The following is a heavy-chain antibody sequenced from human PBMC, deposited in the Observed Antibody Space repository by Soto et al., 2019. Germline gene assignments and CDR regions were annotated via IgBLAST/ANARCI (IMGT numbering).Heavy chain of an antibody. CDR2: ISAYNGNT. Sequence: ASVKVSCKASGYTFTSYGISWVRQAPGQGLEWMGWISAYNGNTNYAQKLQGRVTMTTDTSTSTAYMELRSLRSDDTAVYYCARTRYSSGWGGPINDYWGQGTLVTVSS. J-gene: IGHJ4*02. V-gene: IGHV1-18*01. CDR3: ARTRYSSGWGGPINDY. CDR1: GYTFTSYG. D-gene: IGHD6-19*01.